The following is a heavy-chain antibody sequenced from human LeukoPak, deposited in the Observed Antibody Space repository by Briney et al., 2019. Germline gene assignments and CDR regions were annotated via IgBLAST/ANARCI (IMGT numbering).Heavy chain of an antibody. CDR3: ARGYDYGDYVGDFDY. CDR2: ITTYNGYT. CDR1: GYTFNTYG. Sequence: PSVKVSCKASGYTFNTYGISWVRQAPGQGLEWMGWITTYNGYTKYAQKLQDRVTMTTDTPTTTAYMDLRGLRSDDTAVYYCARGYDYGDYVGDFDYWGQGTLVTVSS. V-gene: IGHV1-18*01. D-gene: IGHD4-17*01. J-gene: IGHJ4*02.